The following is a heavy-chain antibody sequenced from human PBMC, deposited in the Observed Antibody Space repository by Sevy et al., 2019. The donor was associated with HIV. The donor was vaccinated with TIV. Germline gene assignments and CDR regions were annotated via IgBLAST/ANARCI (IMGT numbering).Heavy chain of an antibody. V-gene: IGHV4-59*01. J-gene: IGHJ4*02. Sequence: SETLSLTCTVSGGSISSYYWSWIRQPPGKGLEWIGYIYYSGSTNYNPSLKSRVTISVDTSKNQFSLKLSSVTAADTAVYYCARSPGGGDTYDYWGQGTLVTVSS. CDR3: ARSPGGGDTYDY. D-gene: IGHD3-16*01. CDR1: GGSISSYY. CDR2: IYYSGST.